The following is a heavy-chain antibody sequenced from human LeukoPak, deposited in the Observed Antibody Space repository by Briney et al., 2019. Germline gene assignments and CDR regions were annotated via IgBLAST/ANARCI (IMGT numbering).Heavy chain of an antibody. D-gene: IGHD3-22*01. J-gene: IGHJ4*02. CDR2: ISSSGHLT. CDR3: AKEVVMTTAPFGYSFDS. Sequence: PGGSLRLSCAASGFDFSSFAISWVRQAPGRGLEWVSGISSSGHLTFYAASVQGRFSVSRDNSTNTLYLQMDSLRAEDTALYYCAKEVVMTTAPFGYSFDSCGQGTLVTVSS. V-gene: IGHV3-23*01. CDR1: GFDFSSFA.